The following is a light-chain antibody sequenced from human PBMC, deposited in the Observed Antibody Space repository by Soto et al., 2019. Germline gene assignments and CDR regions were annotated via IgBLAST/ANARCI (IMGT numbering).Light chain of an antibody. CDR2: GAS. J-gene: IGKJ5*01. CDR3: QQSGGSPIT. Sequence: EIVLTQSPGTLSLSPGERATLSCRASQSVTSNYLAWYQQKPGQAPRLLIYGASSRATGIPDRFSGSGSGTDFTLTISRLEPEDFAVYYCQQSGGSPITFGQGTRLEIK. V-gene: IGKV3-20*01. CDR1: QSVTSNY.